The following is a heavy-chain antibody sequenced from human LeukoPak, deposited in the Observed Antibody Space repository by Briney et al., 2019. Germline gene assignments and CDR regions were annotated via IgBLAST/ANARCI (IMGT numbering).Heavy chain of an antibody. CDR1: GVSTSSGGYS. Sequence: SETLSLTCAVSGVSTSSGGYSWSWIRQPPGKGLEWIGYIYHSGSTYYNPSLKSRVTISVDRSKNQFSLKLSSVTAADTAVYYCASEVTTAFFDYWGQGTLVTVSS. CDR2: IYHSGST. V-gene: IGHV4-30-2*01. J-gene: IGHJ4*02. CDR3: ASEVTTAFFDY. D-gene: IGHD4-17*01.